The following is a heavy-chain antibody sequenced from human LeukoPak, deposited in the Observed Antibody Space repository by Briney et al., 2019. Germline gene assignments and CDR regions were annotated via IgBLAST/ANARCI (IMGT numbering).Heavy chain of an antibody. CDR3: ARNPTGDYDY. CDR2: INSDGSIT. Sequence: GGSLRLSCAASGFTFRDYLMHWVRQVPGKGLLWVSHINSDGSITDYADSVKGRFTISRDNARNTLSLQMDSLRVEDTAVYYCARNPTGDYDYWGQGALVTVSS. D-gene: IGHD2-8*02. V-gene: IGHV3-74*01. CDR1: GFTFRDYL. J-gene: IGHJ4*02.